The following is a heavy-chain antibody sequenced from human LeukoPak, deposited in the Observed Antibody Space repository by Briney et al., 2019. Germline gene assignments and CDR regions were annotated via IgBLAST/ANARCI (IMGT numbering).Heavy chain of an antibody. CDR3: AKDGGLWVSAHWGDS. V-gene: IGHV3-23*01. CDR2: ITNSGGGT. J-gene: IGHJ4*02. D-gene: IGHD7-27*01. Sequence: GGSLRLSCAASGFTFSNYAMSWVRQAPGKGLEWVSGITNSGGGTFYADSVKGRFTISRDNSKNTLYLQMNNLRAEDTAVYYCAKDGGLWVSAHWGDSWGRGTLVTVSS. CDR1: GFTFSNYA.